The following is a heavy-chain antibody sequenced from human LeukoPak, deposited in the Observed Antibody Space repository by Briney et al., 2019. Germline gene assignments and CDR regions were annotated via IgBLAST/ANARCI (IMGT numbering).Heavy chain of an antibody. D-gene: IGHD4-11*01. CDR1: GFTFSSYS. V-gene: IGHV3-23*01. J-gene: IGHJ6*02. Sequence: GGSLRLSCAASGFTFSSYSMGWVRQAPGKGLEWVSTISVSGGSTYYADSVKGRFTISRDNSKNTLYLQMNSLRAEDTAIYYCAKYFYSNYYYGMDVWGQGTTVTVSS. CDR2: ISVSGGST. CDR3: AKYFYSNYYYGMDV.